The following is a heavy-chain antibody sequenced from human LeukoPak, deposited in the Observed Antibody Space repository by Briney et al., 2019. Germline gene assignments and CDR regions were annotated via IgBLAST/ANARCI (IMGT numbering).Heavy chain of an antibody. CDR2: IKQDGSEK. CDR3: ARDGSSWYYYYYMDV. V-gene: IGHV3-7*01. D-gene: IGHD6-13*01. J-gene: IGHJ6*03. CDR1: GFTFSSYW. Sequence: PGGSLRLSCAASGFTFSSYWMSWVRQAPGKGLEWVANIKQDGSEKYYVDSVKGRFTISRDNAKNSLYLQMNSLRAEDTAVYYCARDGSSWYYYYYMDVWGKGTTVTVSS.